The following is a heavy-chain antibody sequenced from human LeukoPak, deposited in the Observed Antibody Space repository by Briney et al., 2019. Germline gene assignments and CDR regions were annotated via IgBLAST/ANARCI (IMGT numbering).Heavy chain of an antibody. CDR1: GGTFSSYA. CDR2: IIPIFGTA. V-gene: IGHV1-69*05. CDR3: ARSSIAARDYYYYYYMDV. J-gene: IGHJ6*03. Sequence: SVTVSCKASGGTFSSYAISWVRQAPGQGLEWMGGIIPIFGTANYAQKFQGRVTITTDESTSTAYMELSSLRSEDTAVYYCARSSIAARDYYYYYYMDVWGKGTTVTVSS. D-gene: IGHD6-6*01.